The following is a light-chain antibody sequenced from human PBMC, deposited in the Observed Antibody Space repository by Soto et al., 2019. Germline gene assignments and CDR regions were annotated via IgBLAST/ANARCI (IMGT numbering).Light chain of an antibody. V-gene: IGKV3-11*01. J-gene: IGKJ4*01. CDR3: QQRSSWPLT. CDR2: DAS. Sequence: EIVLTQSPATLSLSPGERATLSCRASQSVSSYSAWYQQKPGQAPRLLIYDASNRATGIPARFSGSGSGTDFTLTISSLEPEDFAVYYCQQRSSWPLTFGGGTKVEIK. CDR1: QSVSSY.